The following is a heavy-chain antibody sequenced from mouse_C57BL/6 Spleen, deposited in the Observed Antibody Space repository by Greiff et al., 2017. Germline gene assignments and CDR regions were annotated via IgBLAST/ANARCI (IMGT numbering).Heavy chain of an antibody. CDR1: GYTFTSYG. V-gene: IGHV1-81*01. CDR3: ARENAYYSNYDYAMDY. CDR2: IYPRSGNT. D-gene: IGHD2-5*01. Sequence: QVQLQQSGAELARPGASVKLSCKASGYTFTSYGISWVKQRTGQGLEWIGEIYPRSGNTYYNEKFKGKATLTADKSSSTAYMELRSLTSEDSAVYFCARENAYYSNYDYAMDYGGQGTSVTVSS. J-gene: IGHJ4*01.